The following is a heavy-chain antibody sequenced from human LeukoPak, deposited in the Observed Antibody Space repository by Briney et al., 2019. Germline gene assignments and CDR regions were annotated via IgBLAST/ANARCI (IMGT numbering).Heavy chain of an antibody. CDR3: ARDLMGIAYRGAFYY. D-gene: IGHD6-13*01. Sequence: GGSLRLSCTVSGFTVSTNSMSWVRQAPGKGLEWVSYISSSSSTIYYADSVKGRFTISRDNAKKSLYLQMNSLRAEDTAVYYCARDLMGIAYRGAFYYWGQGTLVTVSS. CDR2: ISSSSSTI. CDR1: GFTVSTNS. V-gene: IGHV3-48*01. J-gene: IGHJ4*02.